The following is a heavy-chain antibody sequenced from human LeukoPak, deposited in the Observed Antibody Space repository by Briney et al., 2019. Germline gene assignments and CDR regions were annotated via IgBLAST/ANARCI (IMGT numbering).Heavy chain of an antibody. CDR3: AKAVAAAPRGGYFDY. Sequence: GGSLRLSCAASGFTFSSYAISWVRQAPGKGLEWVSAISGSGGSTYYADSVKGRFTISRANSKNTLYLQMNSLRAEDTAVYYCAKAVAAAPRGGYFDYWGQGTLVTASS. J-gene: IGHJ4*02. D-gene: IGHD6-13*01. CDR2: ISGSGGST. V-gene: IGHV3-23*01. CDR1: GFTFSSYA.